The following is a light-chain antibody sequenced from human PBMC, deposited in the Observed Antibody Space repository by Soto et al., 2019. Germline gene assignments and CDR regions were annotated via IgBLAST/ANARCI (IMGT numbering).Light chain of an antibody. CDR2: RNN. Sequence: SVLTQPPSASGTPGQRVTISCSGGSSNIGSKTVNWYQHLPATAPKLLIHRNNQRPSGVSDRFSGSRSGTSASLAISGLQSEDEADYYCAAWDDSLNGFVFGGGTKLTVL. CDR3: AAWDDSLNGFV. CDR1: SSNIGSKT. J-gene: IGLJ2*01. V-gene: IGLV1-44*01.